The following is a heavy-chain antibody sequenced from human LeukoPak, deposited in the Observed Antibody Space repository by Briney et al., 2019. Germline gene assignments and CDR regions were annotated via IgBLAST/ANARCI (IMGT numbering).Heavy chain of an antibody. CDR2: ISGSAHKI. CDR1: GITFSNYA. J-gene: IGHJ4*02. CDR3: TRESSYDDVLSID. Sequence: PGGSLRLSCVASGITFSNYAVSWVRQAPEKGLDWVSVISGSAHKIRYADSVKGRFTISRDSAKNSLYLQMNSLRSEDTALYYCTRESSYDDVLSIDWGQGTQVTVSS. D-gene: IGHD3-22*01. V-gene: IGHV3-23*01.